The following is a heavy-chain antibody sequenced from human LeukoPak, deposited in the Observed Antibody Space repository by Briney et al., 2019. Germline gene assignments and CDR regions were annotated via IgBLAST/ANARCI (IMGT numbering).Heavy chain of an antibody. CDR1: GFTFSSYA. V-gene: IGHV3-23*01. CDR2: ISGSGNRT. Sequence: PGGSLRLSCAASGFTFSSYAMSWVRQAPGKGLEWVSSISGSGNRTYYADSVKGRFTISRDNSKNTLFLQMNSLRAEDTAVYYCAKSIMITFGGVNPGKFDNWFDPWGQGTLVTVSS. D-gene: IGHD3-16*01. CDR3: AKSIMITFGGVNPGKFDNWFDP. J-gene: IGHJ5*02.